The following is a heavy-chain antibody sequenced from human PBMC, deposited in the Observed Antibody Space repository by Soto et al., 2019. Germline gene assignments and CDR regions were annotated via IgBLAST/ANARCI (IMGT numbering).Heavy chain of an antibody. CDR1: GDSVTSGDYY. D-gene: IGHD5-18*01. CDR2: IYYSGNT. J-gene: IGHJ5*01. CDR3: ARIPLDTYMTYWFDP. V-gene: IGHV4-61*08. Sequence: SETLSLTCTVSGDSVTSGDYYWSWIRQPPGKGLEWIGYIYYSGNTNYSPSLKSRVAISLDTSHNQFSLKLSSVTAADTAVYFCARIPLDTYMTYWFDPWGQGTMVTVYS.